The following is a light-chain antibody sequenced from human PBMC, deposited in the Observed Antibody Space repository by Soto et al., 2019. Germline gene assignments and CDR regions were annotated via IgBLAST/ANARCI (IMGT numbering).Light chain of an antibody. J-gene: IGKJ5*01. CDR2: DAY. CDR1: QSFRGL. Sequence: EVVLTPPPVTLSLSPGERATLSCRASQSFRGLLAWYQQKPGQAPRLLIYDAYNRATGIPPRFSGSGSGTDFTLTISSLEPEDSAVYYCQQRHMWPITFGQGTRLEIK. CDR3: QQRHMWPIT. V-gene: IGKV3-11*01.